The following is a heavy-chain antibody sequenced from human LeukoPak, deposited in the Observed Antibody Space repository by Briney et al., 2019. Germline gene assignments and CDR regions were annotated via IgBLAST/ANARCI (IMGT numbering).Heavy chain of an antibody. CDR1: GDSISSYY. CDR3: ARVPYTYGSGSYYFDL. CDR2: IYYTGST. V-gene: IGHV4-59*01. J-gene: IGHJ5*02. Sequence: SETLSPTCTVSGDSISSYYWSWIRQPPGKGLEWIGYIYYTGSTYDNPSLESRVTMSIDTSKSQFSLNLSSVTAADTAVYYCARVPYTYGSGSYYFDLWGQGTLVTVSS. D-gene: IGHD3-10*01.